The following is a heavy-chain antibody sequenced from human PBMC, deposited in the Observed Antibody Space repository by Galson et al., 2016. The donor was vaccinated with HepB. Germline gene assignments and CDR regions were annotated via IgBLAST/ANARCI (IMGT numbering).Heavy chain of an antibody. V-gene: IGHV3-23*01. CDR1: GFTFGRYA. J-gene: IGHJ4*02. CDR3: ARFTQEWLDRVYYFDY. Sequence: SLRLSCASSGFTFGRYAMSWVRQDPGKGLKWVSAIGGDGGSAYYAGSVQGRFTSSRDRSTNTMYLQMNSLRTDDTAVYYCARFTQEWLDRVYYFDYWGQGTPVTVSS. D-gene: IGHD6-19*01. CDR2: IGGDGGSA.